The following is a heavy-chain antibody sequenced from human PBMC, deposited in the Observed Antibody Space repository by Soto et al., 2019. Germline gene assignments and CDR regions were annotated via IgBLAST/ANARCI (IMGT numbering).Heavy chain of an antibody. CDR1: GGSISSYY. V-gene: IGHV4-59*01. Sequence: PPDTLSLTRTVSGGSISSYYWSWIRQPPGKGLEWIGYIYYSGSTNYNPSLKSRVTISVDTSKNQFSLKLSSVTAADTAVYYCARDSSDRFSGWIFDYWGQGTLVTVSS. D-gene: IGHD6-19*01. CDR3: ARDSSDRFSGWIFDY. CDR2: IYYSGST. J-gene: IGHJ4*02.